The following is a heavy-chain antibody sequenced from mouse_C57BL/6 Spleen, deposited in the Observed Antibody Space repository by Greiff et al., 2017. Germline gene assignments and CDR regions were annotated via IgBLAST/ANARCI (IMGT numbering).Heavy chain of an antibody. CDR3: ARGGGKGPFAY. V-gene: IGHV1-54*01. Sequence: QVQLQQSGAELVRPGTSVKLSCKASGYAFTNYLIEWVKQRPGQGLEWIGVINPGSGGTNYNEKFKGKATLTADKSSSTAYMQLSSLTSEDSAVSFCARGGGKGPFAYWGEGTRVTVSA. CDR2: INPGSGGT. CDR1: GYAFTNYL. D-gene: IGHD1-3*01. J-gene: IGHJ3*01.